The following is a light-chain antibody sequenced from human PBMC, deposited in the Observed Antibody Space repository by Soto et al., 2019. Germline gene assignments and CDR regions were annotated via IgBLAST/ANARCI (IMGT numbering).Light chain of an antibody. Sequence: DIQMTQSPSSLSASVGDRVTITCRASLTIGDSLSWFQQKAGKPPTLLIYGASALQSGVPARFSGSGSGTDFTLTISNMQREDFAIDCCLQTYNLPRTFGQGTKV. CDR3: LQTYNLPRT. CDR1: LTIGDS. V-gene: IGKV1-39*01. J-gene: IGKJ1*01. CDR2: GAS.